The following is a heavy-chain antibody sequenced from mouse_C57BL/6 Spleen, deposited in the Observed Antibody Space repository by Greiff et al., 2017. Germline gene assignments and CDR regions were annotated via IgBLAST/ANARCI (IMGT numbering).Heavy chain of an antibody. V-gene: IGHV1-82*01. D-gene: IGHD1-1*01. J-gene: IGHJ1*03. CDR3: ASPYYGSSYWYFDV. CDR2: IYPGDGDT. Sequence: QVQLQQSGPELVKPGASVKISCKASGYAFSSSWMNWVKQRPGQGLEWIGRIYPGDGDTNYNGKFKGKATLTADKSSSTAYMQLSSLTSEDSAVYFCASPYYGSSYWYFDVWGTGTTVTVSS. CDR1: GYAFSSSW.